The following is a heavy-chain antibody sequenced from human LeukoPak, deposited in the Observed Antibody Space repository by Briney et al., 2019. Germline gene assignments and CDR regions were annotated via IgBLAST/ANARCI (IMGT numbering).Heavy chain of an antibody. D-gene: IGHD2-21*01. Sequence: PSETLSLTCAVYGGSFSGYYWSWIRQPPGKGLEWIGEINHSGSTNYNPSLKSRVTISVDTSKNQFSLKLSSVTAADTAVYYCAREVRHIVVGAGRGNFDYWGQGTLVTVSS. CDR2: INHSGST. J-gene: IGHJ4*02. V-gene: IGHV4-34*01. CDR1: GGSFSGYY. CDR3: AREVRHIVVGAGRGNFDY.